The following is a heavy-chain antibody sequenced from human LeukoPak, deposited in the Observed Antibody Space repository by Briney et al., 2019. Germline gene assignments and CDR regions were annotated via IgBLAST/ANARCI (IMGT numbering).Heavy chain of an antibody. CDR3: ATWVSLDY. CDR1: GFTFSSYG. D-gene: IGHD3-16*01. V-gene: IGHV3-30*03. Sequence: GGSLRLSCAASGFTFSSYGMHWVRQAPGKGLEWVAVISYDGSNKYYADSVKGRFTIPRDNSKNTLYLQMNSLRAEDTAVYYCATWVSLDYWGQGTLVTVSS. CDR2: ISYDGSNK. J-gene: IGHJ4*02.